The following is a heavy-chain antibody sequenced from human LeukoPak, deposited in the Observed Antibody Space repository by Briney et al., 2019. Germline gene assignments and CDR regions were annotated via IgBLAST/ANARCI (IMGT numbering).Heavy chain of an antibody. D-gene: IGHD1-1*01. CDR3: ARSRTPFYYYGMHV. J-gene: IGHJ6*02. V-gene: IGHV1-2*02. CDR2: IDPNSGGT. Sequence: ASVKVSCKASGYIFTDYYIHWIRQAPGQGLEWMGWIDPNSGGTHHAPNFQGRATMTSDTSSSTVYMDLSRLRSADTAIYYCARSRTPFYYYGMHVWGLGTSVTVSS. CDR1: GYIFTDYY.